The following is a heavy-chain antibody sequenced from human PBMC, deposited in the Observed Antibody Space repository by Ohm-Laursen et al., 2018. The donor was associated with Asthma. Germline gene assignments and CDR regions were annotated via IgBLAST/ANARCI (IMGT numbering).Heavy chain of an antibody. J-gene: IGHJ4*02. CDR3: ARDTYDFWSGYYSRYFDY. CDR2: IYYSGST. D-gene: IGHD3-3*01. Sequence: TLSLTCTVSGGSISSGGYYWSWIRQHPGKGLEWIGYIYYSGSTYYNPSLKSRVTISVDTSKNQFSLKLSSVTAADTAVYYCARDTYDFWSGYYSRYFDYWGQGTLVTVSS. CDR1: GGSISSGGYY. V-gene: IGHV4-31*03.